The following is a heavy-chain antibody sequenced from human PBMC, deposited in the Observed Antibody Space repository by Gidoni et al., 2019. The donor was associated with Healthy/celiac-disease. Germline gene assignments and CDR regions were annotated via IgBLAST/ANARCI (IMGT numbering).Heavy chain of an antibody. J-gene: IGHJ5*02. CDR3: AGDWFDP. CDR2: ISSSSITI. Sequence: EVQLVESGGDLGQPGGSLRRSCAASGFTCSSYSMNWVRQAPGKGLEWVSSISSSSITIYYADSVKGLFTISRDTAKNSLYLQMNSLRAEDTAVSYCAGDWFDPWGQGTLVTVSS. V-gene: IGHV3-48*01. CDR1: GFTCSSYS.